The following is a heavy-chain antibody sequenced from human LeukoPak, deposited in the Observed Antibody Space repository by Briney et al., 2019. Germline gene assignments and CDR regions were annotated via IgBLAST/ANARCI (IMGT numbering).Heavy chain of an antibody. CDR2: INHSGST. J-gene: IGHJ4*02. V-gene: IGHV4-34*01. D-gene: IGHD3-16*02. CDR3: ARVMFPYDYVWGSYRANPIRGLFDY. CDR1: GGSFSGYY. Sequence: SETLSLTCAVYGGSFSGYYWSWIRQPPGKGLKWIGEINHSGSTNYNPSLKSRVTISVDTSKNQFSLELSSVTAADTAVYYCARVMFPYDYVWGSYRANPIRGLFDYWGQGTLVTVSS.